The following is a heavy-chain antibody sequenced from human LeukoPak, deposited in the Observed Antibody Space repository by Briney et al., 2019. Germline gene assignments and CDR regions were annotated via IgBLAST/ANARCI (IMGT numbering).Heavy chain of an antibody. Sequence: PSETLSLTCTVSGGSISSSSYYWGWIRRPPGKGLEWIGSIYYSGSTYYNPSLKSRVTISADTSKNQFSLKLSSVTAADTAVYYCARTMVRGVFDYWGQGTLVTVSS. CDR1: GGSISSSSYY. CDR3: ARTMVRGVFDY. D-gene: IGHD3-10*01. J-gene: IGHJ4*02. CDR2: IYYSGST. V-gene: IGHV4-39*01.